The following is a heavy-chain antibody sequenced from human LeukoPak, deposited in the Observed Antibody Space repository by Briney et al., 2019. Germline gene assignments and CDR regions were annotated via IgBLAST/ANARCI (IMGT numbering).Heavy chain of an antibody. Sequence: SETLSLTCTVSGGSINGYYWGWIRQPPGKGLEWIGSIYYSGSTYYNPSLKSRVTISVDTSKNQFSLKLSSVTAADTAVYYCARETTSGYSSGWYAKHWGQGTLVTVSS. CDR3: ARETTSGYSSGWYAKH. J-gene: IGHJ1*01. D-gene: IGHD6-19*01. CDR1: GGSINGYY. CDR2: IYYSGST. V-gene: IGHV4-39*07.